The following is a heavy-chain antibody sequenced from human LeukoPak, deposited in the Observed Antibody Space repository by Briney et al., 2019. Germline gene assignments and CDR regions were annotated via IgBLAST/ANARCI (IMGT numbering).Heavy chain of an antibody. CDR1: GFTVSTNY. V-gene: IGHV3-53*04. CDR3: GRVAVGAVAGNYLDY. CDR2: IYRDGST. Sequence: PGGSLRLSCAASGFTVSTNYMSWVRQAPGKGLDWVSIIYRDGSTFYADSVKGRFTISRHNSENTLYLQMNRLRPEDTAVYYCGRVAVGAVAGNYLDYWGQGTLVTVSS. J-gene: IGHJ4*02. D-gene: IGHD6-19*01.